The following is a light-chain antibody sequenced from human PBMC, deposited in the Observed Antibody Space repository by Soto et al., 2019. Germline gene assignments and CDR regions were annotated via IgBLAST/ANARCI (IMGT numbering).Light chain of an antibody. CDR1: QRISTW. Sequence: IHVTHARSSLSSSLGARVAFACRASQRISTWLAWYQQKPGKAPKLLISDASSLETGVPSRFSGSGSGTEFTLTINSLQPDDFATYYCQHYNSYSEAFGQGTKVDIK. J-gene: IGKJ1*01. CDR3: QHYNSYSEA. V-gene: IGKV1-5*01. CDR2: DAS.